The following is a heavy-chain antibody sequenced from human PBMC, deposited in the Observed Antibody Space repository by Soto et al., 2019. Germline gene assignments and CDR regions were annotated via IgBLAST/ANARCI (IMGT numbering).Heavy chain of an antibody. D-gene: IGHD1-7*01. Sequence: SVKVSCTASGGTFISYAISWVRQAPGQGLEWMGGIIPIFGTANYAQKFQGRVTITADESTSTAYMELSSLRSEDTAVYYCARELELKFDYWGQGTLVTVPS. V-gene: IGHV1-69*01. CDR2: IIPIFGTA. CDR1: GGTFISYA. J-gene: IGHJ4*02. CDR3: ARELELKFDY.